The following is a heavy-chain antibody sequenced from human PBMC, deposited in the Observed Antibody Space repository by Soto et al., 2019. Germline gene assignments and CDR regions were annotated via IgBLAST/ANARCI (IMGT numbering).Heavy chain of an antibody. CDR2: IIPIFGTA. V-gene: IGHV1-69*06. CDR1: GGTFSSYA. J-gene: IGHJ5*02. D-gene: IGHD3-22*01. CDR3: AKSRDYYDSGVGWFDP. Sequence: QVQLVQSGAEVKKPGSSVKVSCKASGGTFSSYAISWVRQAPGQGLEWMGGIIPIFGTANYAQKFQGRVTITADKSTRTAYMELSSLRSEDPAVYYCAKSRDYYDSGVGWFDPWGQGTLVTVSS.